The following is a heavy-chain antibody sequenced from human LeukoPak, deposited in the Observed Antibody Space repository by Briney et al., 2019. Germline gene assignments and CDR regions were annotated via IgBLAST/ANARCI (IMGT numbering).Heavy chain of an antibody. CDR2: ISWNSGSI. J-gene: IGHJ4*02. CDR1: GFTFDDYA. Sequence: SLRLSCAASGFTFDDYAMHWVRQAPGKGLEWVSGISWNSGSIGYADSVKGRFTISRDNSKNTLYLQMNSLRAEDTAVYYCAKDTWRYDYWGQGTLVTVSS. V-gene: IGHV3-9*01. CDR3: AKDTWRYDY.